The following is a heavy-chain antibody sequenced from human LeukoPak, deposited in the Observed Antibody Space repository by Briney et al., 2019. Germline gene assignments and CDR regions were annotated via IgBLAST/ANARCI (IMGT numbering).Heavy chain of an antibody. J-gene: IGHJ4*02. CDR3: ARQYEWLVLPQYYFDY. V-gene: IGHV4-39*01. D-gene: IGHD6-19*01. Sequence: SETLSLTCTVSGGSTSSSSYYWGWIRQPPGKGLEWIGSIYYSGSTYYNPSLKSRVTISVDTSKNQFSLKLSSVTAADTAVYYCARQYEWLVLPQYYFDYWGRGTLVTVSS. CDR1: GGSTSSSSYY. CDR2: IYYSGST.